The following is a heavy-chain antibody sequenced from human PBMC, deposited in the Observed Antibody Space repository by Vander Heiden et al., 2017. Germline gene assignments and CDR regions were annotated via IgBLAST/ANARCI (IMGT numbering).Heavy chain of an antibody. J-gene: IGHJ4*02. CDR3: ARVRVTIFGVVIPPDY. Sequence: QVPLVQSGAEVKKPGASVKVSCKASGYTFTSYGISGVRQAPGQGLEWMGWISAYNGNTNYAQKLQGRVTMTTDTSTSTAYMELRSLRSDDTAVYYCARVRVTIFGVVIPPDYWGQGTLVTVSS. CDR2: ISAYNGNT. V-gene: IGHV1-18*01. CDR1: GYTFTSYG. D-gene: IGHD3-3*01.